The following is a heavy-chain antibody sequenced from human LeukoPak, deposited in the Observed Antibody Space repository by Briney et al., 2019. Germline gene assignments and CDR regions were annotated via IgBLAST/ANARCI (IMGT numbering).Heavy chain of an antibody. CDR1: GGSISSSSYY. D-gene: IGHD3-10*01. V-gene: IGHV4-39*01. CDR2: IYYSGST. Sequence: SETLSLTCTVSGGSISSSSYYWGWIRQPPGKGLEWIGSIYYSGSTYYNPSLKSRVTISVDTSKNQFSLKLSSVTAADTAVYYCARKSTSRRFGELLDYFDYWGQGTLVTVSS. CDR3: ARKSTSRRFGELLDYFDY. J-gene: IGHJ4*02.